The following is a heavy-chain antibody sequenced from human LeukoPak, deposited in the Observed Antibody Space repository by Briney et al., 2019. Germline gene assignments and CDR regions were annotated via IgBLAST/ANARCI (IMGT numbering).Heavy chain of an antibody. CDR1: GFTFSSYA. D-gene: IGHD2-2*01. J-gene: IGHJ5*02. V-gene: IGHV3-23*01. CDR3: AKEPREYCSSTSCPNWIDP. CDR2: ISASGGTT. Sequence: GGSPRLSCAASGFTFSSYAMSWVRQAPGKGLEWVSAISASGGTTYYADSVKGRFTISRDNSKNTLYLQTSSLRAEDTAVYYCAKEPREYCSSTSCPNWIDPWGQGTLVTVSS.